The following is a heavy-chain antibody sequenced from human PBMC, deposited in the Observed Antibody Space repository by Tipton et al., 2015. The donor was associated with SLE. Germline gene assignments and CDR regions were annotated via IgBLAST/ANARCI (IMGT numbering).Heavy chain of an antibody. Sequence: SLRLSCVASRLTVSSYWMQWVRQSPGKGLEWVSRINSDATRMLYADSVKGRFTISRDNAKSTLYLEMNSLRDEDTAVYYCARARFCSGGSCYSDNWGQGARVTVSS. J-gene: IGHJ4*02. CDR3: ARARFCSGGSCYSDN. CDR1: RLTVSSYW. CDR2: INSDATRM. D-gene: IGHD2-15*01. V-gene: IGHV3-74*03.